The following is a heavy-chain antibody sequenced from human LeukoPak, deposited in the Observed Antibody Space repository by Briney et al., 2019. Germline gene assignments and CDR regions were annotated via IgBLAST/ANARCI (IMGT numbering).Heavy chain of an antibody. Sequence: GGALRLSCAASGFTFCTYSMHWVRPAPGKGLEGVAVISFDGSNKYYADSVKGRFTISRDNSKNTLYLQMNSLRAEDTAVYYCARDPYNGYYDGSGSSKFDYWGQGTLVTVSS. CDR1: GFTFCTYS. CDR3: ARDPYNGYYDGSGSSKFDY. J-gene: IGHJ4*02. D-gene: IGHD3-10*01. V-gene: IGHV3-30-3*01. CDR2: ISFDGSNK.